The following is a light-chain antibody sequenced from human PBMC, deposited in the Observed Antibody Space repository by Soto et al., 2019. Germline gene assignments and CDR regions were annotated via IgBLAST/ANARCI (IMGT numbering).Light chain of an antibody. J-gene: IGKJ4*01. V-gene: IGKV1-27*01. CDR1: HDISSS. Sequence: DVEMTQSPSSLSASLGDRATITCRASHDISSSLAWYQQKPGQVPKLLIYAASTMHAGVQSRFSGSGSGTFFTLTINSLQPEDVAAYYCQKYNSGPRTFGRGTKVEIK. CDR3: QKYNSGPRT. CDR2: AAS.